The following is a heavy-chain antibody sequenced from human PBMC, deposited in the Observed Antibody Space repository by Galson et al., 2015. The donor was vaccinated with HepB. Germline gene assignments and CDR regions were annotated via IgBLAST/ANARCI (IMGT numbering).Heavy chain of an antibody. D-gene: IGHD3-10*01. J-gene: IGHJ5*02. V-gene: IGHV1-46*04. Sequence: SVKVSCKASGYTFTSYYMHWVRQAPGQGLEWMGIINPSGGSTSYAQKLQGRVTMTRDTSTSTVYMELSSLRSEDTAVYYCARGPRPSYYYGSGSYRSYNWLDPWGQGTLVTVSS. CDR1: GYTFTSYY. CDR2: INPSGGST. CDR3: ARGPRPSYYYGSGSYRSYNWLDP.